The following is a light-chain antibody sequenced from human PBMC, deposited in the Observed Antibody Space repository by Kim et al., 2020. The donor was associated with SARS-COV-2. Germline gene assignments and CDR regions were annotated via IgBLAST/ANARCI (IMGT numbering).Light chain of an antibody. CDR1: QSVGKS. V-gene: IGKV3-15*01. J-gene: IGKJ2*01. CDR3: QQYSKWPYT. CDR2: GAF. Sequence: DIVMTQSPATLSVSPGERATLSCRASQSVGKSLAWYQQIRGRAPRLLMYGAFTRATGVPARFSGSGSGTDFTLTISSLQSEDFAVYFCQQYSKWPYTFGKETKLEI.